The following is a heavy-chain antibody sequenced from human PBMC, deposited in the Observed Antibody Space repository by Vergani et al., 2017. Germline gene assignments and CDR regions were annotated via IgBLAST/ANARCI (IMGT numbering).Heavy chain of an antibody. D-gene: IGHD5-18*01. J-gene: IGHJ4*02. Sequence: EVQLLESGGGLVQPGGSLRLSCAASGFTFSSYAMSWVRQAPGKGLEWVSAISGSGGSTYYADSVKGRFTISRDNSKNTLYLQMNSLRAEDTAVYYCAKDTPDTAMDNRNYFDYWGQGTLVTVSS. CDR1: GFTFSSYA. CDR3: AKDTPDTAMDNRNYFDY. CDR2: ISGSGGST. V-gene: IGHV3-23*01.